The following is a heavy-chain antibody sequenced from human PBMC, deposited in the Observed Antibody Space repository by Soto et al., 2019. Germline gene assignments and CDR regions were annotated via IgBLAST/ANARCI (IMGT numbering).Heavy chain of an antibody. CDR3: AADGAAAVY. CDR2: IVVGSGNT. J-gene: IGHJ4*02. D-gene: IGHD6-13*01. Sequence: GAPVKVSCKASGFTVSSSAVAGVRQARGQRLEWIGWIVVGSGNTNYAQKFQERVTITRDMSTSTAYMELSSLRSEDTAVYYCAADGAAAVYWGQGTLVTVSS. CDR1: GFTVSSSA. V-gene: IGHV1-58*01.